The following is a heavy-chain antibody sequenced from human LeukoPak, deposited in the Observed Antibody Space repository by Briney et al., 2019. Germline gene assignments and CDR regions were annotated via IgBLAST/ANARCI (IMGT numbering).Heavy chain of an antibody. J-gene: IGHJ4*02. Sequence: GGSLRLSCVASGFTFSTYAMTWVRQAPGKGLEWVSGLSGSGTNTYYAHSVKGRFTISRDNSKNTLYLQMDSLRAEDTAVYFCANPIYSGDYDQFDYWGQGTLVTVSS. CDR2: LSGSGTNT. CDR3: ANPIYSGDYDQFDY. CDR1: GFTFSTYA. D-gene: IGHD4-17*01. V-gene: IGHV3-23*01.